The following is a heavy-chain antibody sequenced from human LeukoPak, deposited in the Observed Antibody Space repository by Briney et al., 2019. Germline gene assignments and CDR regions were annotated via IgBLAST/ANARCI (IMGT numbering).Heavy chain of an antibody. Sequence: ASVKVSCKASGGTFSSYAVSWVRQAPGQGLERMGGIIPIFGTANYAQKFQGRVTITTDESTSTAYMELSSLRSEDTAVYYCAREDSLGSEAFDIWGQGTMVTVSS. V-gene: IGHV1-69*05. J-gene: IGHJ3*02. CDR3: AREDSLGSEAFDI. CDR2: IIPIFGTA. CDR1: GGTFSSYA. D-gene: IGHD3-16*01.